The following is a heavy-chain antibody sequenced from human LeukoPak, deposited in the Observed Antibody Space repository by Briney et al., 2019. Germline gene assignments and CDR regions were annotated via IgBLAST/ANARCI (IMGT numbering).Heavy chain of an antibody. CDR3: ARAGSGYDYDY. Sequence: PSETLSLTCTVSGGSISAYYWSWVRQAPGKGLEWVSSISSSSSYIYYADSVKGRFTISRDNAKNSLYLQMNSLRAEDTAVYYCARAGSGYDYDYWGQGTLVTVSS. CDR1: GGSISAYY. CDR2: ISSSSSYI. D-gene: IGHD5-12*01. J-gene: IGHJ4*02. V-gene: IGHV3-21*01.